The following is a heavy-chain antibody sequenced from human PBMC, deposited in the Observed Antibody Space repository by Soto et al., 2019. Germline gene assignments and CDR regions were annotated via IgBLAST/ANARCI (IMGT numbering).Heavy chain of an antibody. CDR3: ARSIVVVPAAKAGYYYMDV. CDR2: ISSSGSTI. J-gene: IGHJ6*03. CDR1: GFTFSDYY. D-gene: IGHD2-2*01. V-gene: IGHV3-11*01. Sequence: VGSLRLSCAASGFTFSDYYMSWIRQAPGKGLEWVSYISSSGSTIYYADSVKGRFTISRDNAKNSLYLQMNSLRAEDTAVYYCARSIVVVPAAKAGYYYMDVWGKGTTVTVSS.